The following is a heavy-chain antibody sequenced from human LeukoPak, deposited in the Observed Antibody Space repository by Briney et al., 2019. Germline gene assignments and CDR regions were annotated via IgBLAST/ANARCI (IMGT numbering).Heavy chain of an antibody. CDR3: ATLGEDKTDTPFDY. Sequence: ASVNVPCKASGYTFIDYYIHWIRQAPGQGLEWMGRINPITGGTDYAQKFQGKVSMTRDTSISTAYMELNRLRSDDTAVYYCATLGEDKTDTPFDYWGQGTLVTVSS. J-gene: IGHJ4*02. CDR2: INPITGGT. CDR1: GYTFIDYY. V-gene: IGHV1-2*06. D-gene: IGHD3-16*01.